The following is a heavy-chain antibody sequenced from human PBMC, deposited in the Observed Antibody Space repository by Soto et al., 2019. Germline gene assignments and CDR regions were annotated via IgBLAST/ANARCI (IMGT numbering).Heavy chain of an antibody. Sequence: ASVKLSCKVSGYTLTELSMHWVRQAPGKGREWMGGFDPEDGETNYAQKFQGRVTMTADESTDTAYMELSSLRSEDTAVYYCARGGYYYGSGSYFPYYYYYYGMDVWGQGTTVTVSS. V-gene: IGHV1-24*01. D-gene: IGHD3-10*01. J-gene: IGHJ6*02. CDR3: ARGGYYYGSGSYFPYYYYYYGMDV. CDR1: GYTLTELS. CDR2: FDPEDGET.